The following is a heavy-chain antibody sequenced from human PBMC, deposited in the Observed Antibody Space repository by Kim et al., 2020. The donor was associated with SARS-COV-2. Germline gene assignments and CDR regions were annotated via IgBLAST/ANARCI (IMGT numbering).Heavy chain of an antibody. J-gene: IGHJ6*02. V-gene: IGHV4-34*01. CDR2: INHSGST. Sequence: SETLSLTCAVYGGSFSGYYWSWIRQPPGKGLEWIGEINHSGSTNYNPSLKSRVTISVDTSKNQFSLKLSSVTAADTAVYYCARGNKGYCSSTSCYAKIRNYYYYYGMDVWGQGTTVTVSS. CDR1: GGSFSGYY. CDR3: ARGNKGYCSSTSCYAKIRNYYYYYGMDV. D-gene: IGHD2-2*01.